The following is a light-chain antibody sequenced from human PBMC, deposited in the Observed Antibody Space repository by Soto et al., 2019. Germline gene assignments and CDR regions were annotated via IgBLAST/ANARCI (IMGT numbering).Light chain of an antibody. CDR3: QHYGRSPPSWT. V-gene: IGKV3-20*01. CDR1: QSVSSNY. CDR2: DAS. J-gene: IGKJ1*01. Sequence: EIVLTQSPGTLSLSPGDRATLSCRASQSVSSNYLAWYQQKPGQPPRLLISDASSRATGIPDRFSGSGSGTDFTITISGLEPEDFAVYYCQHYGRSPPSWTFGQGTKVEIK.